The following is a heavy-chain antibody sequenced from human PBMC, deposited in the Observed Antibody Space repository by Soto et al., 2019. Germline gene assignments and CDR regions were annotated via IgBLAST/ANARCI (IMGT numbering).Heavy chain of an antibody. D-gene: IGHD5-18*01. CDR2: IRSKANSYAT. V-gene: IGHV3-73*02. CDR3: TSQDVDTAMVRNY. J-gene: IGHJ4*02. CDR1: GFTFSGSA. Sequence: EVQLVESGGGLVQPGGSLKLSCAASGFTFSGSAMHWVRQASGKGLEWVGRIRSKANSYATAYAASVKGRFTISRDDSKNTAYLQMHSLKTEDTAVYYCTSQDVDTAMVRNYWGQGTLVTVSS.